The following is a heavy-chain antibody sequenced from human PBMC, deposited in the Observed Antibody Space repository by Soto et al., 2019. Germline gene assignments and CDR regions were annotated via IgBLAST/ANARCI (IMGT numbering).Heavy chain of an antibody. D-gene: IGHD1-1*01. CDR2: IIPIFDTA. J-gene: IGHJ6*02. CDR3: ARNGTLTGYSYGMDV. CDR1: GYTFTSYG. V-gene: IGHV1-69*13. Sequence: GASVKVSCKASGYTFTSYGISWVRQAPGQGREWMGGIIPIFDTANYGEKFQGRGTITADESTSTSFLEVSSLRSEATAVYYCARNGTLTGYSYGMDVWGQGTMVTVSS.